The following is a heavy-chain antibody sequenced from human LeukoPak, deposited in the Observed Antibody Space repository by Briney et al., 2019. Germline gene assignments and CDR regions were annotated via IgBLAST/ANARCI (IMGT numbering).Heavy chain of an antibody. J-gene: IGHJ4*02. CDR3: ARHFDRPTAYFVS. V-gene: IGHV4-39*01. CDR1: GGSISSGDYY. CDR2: IYSGGIT. Sequence: SETLSLTCTVTGGSISSGDYYWSWLRQPPGKGLEWIASIYSGGITFYSPSLKSRLTISADTSRHHFSLRLRSVTAADTALYFCARHFDRPTAYFVSWGQGALVTVSS.